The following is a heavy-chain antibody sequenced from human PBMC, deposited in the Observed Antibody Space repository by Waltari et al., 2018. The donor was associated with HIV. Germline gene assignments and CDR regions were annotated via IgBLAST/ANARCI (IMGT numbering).Heavy chain of an antibody. CDR1: GYTFTSYA. Sequence: QVQLVQSGAEVKKPGASVKVSCKASGYTFTSYAMHWVRQAPGQRLEWMGWINAGNGKTKYLQKFQGRVTITRDTSASTAYMELSSLRSEDTAVYYCARDILRFLPLGSYGMDVWGQGTTVTVSS. J-gene: IGHJ6*02. CDR2: INAGNGKT. D-gene: IGHD3-3*01. V-gene: IGHV1-3*01. CDR3: ARDILRFLPLGSYGMDV.